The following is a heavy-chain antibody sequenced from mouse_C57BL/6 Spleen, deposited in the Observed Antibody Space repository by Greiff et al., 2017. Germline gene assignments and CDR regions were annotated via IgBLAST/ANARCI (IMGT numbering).Heavy chain of an antibody. J-gene: IGHJ4*01. V-gene: IGHV2-6-1*01. Sequence: QVQLKESGPGLVAPSQSLSITCTVSGFSLTSYGVHWVRQPPGKGLEWLVVIWSDGSTTYNSALKSRLSISKDNSKSQVFLKMNSLQTDDTAMYYCARQGGYDLYYAMDYWGQGTSVTVSS. CDR3: ARQGGYDLYYAMDY. D-gene: IGHD2-4*01. CDR1: GFSLTSYG. CDR2: IWSDGST.